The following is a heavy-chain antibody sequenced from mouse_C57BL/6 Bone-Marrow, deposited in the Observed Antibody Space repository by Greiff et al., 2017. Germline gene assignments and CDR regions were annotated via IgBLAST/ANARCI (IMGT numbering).Heavy chain of an antibody. Sequence: VQLQQPGAELVKPGASVKMSCKASGYTFTSYWITWVKQRPGQGLEWIGDIYPGSGSTNYNKKFKSKVTLTVDTSSSTAYMQLSSLTSKDSAVYYCARRATVVSPAWFAYWAKGLWSLSLQ. D-gene: IGHD1-1*01. CDR1: GYTFTSYW. J-gene: IGHJ3*01. V-gene: IGHV1-55*01. CDR2: IYPGSGST. CDR3: ARRATVVSPAWFAY.